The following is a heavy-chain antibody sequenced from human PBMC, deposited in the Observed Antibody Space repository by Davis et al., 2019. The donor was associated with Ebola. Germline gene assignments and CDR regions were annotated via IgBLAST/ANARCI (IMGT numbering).Heavy chain of an antibody. V-gene: IGHV3-21*01. CDR3: ARASYSGYDFTGHYFDY. D-gene: IGHD5-12*01. Sequence: GESLKISCAASGFTFYNYAITWVRQAPGKGLEWVSSISASGDRTYYADSVKGRFTISRDNAKNSLYLQMNSLRAEDTAVYYCARASYSGYDFTGHYFDYWGQGTLVTVSS. CDR2: ISASGDRT. J-gene: IGHJ4*02. CDR1: GFTFYNYA.